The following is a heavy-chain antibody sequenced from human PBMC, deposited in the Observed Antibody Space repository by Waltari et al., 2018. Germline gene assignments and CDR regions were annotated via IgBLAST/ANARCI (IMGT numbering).Heavy chain of an antibody. CDR3: ASHPYYYDSSGLHNPDAFDI. CDR1: GFTVSSNY. D-gene: IGHD3-22*01. V-gene: IGHV3-66*02. J-gene: IGHJ3*02. CDR2: IYSGGST. Sequence: EVQLVESGGGLVQPGGSLRLSCAASGFTVSSNYMSWVRQAPGKGLEWVSVIYSGGSTYYADFGKGRFTISRENSKNTLYLQRNSPGAEDTAVYYCASHPYYYDSSGLHNPDAFDIWGQGTMVTVSS.